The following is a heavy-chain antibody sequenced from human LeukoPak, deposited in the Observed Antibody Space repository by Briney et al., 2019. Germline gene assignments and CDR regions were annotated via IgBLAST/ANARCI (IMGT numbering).Heavy chain of an antibody. V-gene: IGHV4-39*07. CDR3: ARNYCGGDCYVDY. Sequence: SETLSLTCTVSGGSISSSSYYWGWIRQPPGKGLEWIGSIYYSGSTYYNPSLKSRVTISVDTSKNQFSLKLSSVTAADTAVYYCARNYCGGDCYVDYWGQGTLVTVSS. J-gene: IGHJ4*02. D-gene: IGHD2-21*02. CDR2: IYYSGST. CDR1: GGSISSSSYY.